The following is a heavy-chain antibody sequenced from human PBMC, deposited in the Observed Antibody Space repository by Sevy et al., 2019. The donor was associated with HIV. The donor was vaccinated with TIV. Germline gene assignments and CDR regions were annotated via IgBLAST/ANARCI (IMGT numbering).Heavy chain of an antibody. CDR1: GFTFSSYA. Sequence: GGSLRLSCAASGFTFSSYAMSWVRQAPGKGLEWVSAISGSGGSTYYADSVKGRFTISRDNSKKTLYLQMNSLRAEDTAVYYCAKVPVRGVIYYFDYWGQGTLVTVSS. CDR3: AKVPVRGVIYYFDY. V-gene: IGHV3-23*01. D-gene: IGHD3-10*01. J-gene: IGHJ4*02. CDR2: ISGSGGST.